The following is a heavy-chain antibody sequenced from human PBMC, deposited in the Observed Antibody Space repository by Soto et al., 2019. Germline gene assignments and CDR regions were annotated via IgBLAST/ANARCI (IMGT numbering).Heavy chain of an antibody. D-gene: IGHD3-10*01. CDR2: IYYSGST. V-gene: IGHV4-59*08. CDR1: GGSISSYY. Sequence: QVQLQESGPGLVKPSETLSLTCTVSGGSISSYYWSWIRQPPGKGLEWIGYIYYSGSTNYNPALISRVTIQVDTPKIKFSLKLGSVTAADTAVYYWARHHIEFLVRRGDYYFDYWGQGTLVTVSS. CDR3: ARHHIEFLVRRGDYYFDY. J-gene: IGHJ4*02.